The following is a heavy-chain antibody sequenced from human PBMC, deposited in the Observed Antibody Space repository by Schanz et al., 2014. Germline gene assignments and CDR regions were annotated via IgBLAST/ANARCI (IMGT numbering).Heavy chain of an antibody. CDR3: AKQIHYDILTVTRN. CDR1: GYTFTSYG. V-gene: IGHV1-18*01. J-gene: IGHJ4*02. Sequence: QVQLVQSGAEVKKPGASVKVSCKASGYTFTSYGISWVRQAPGQGLEWMGWISAYNGNTKYPQKLQGRVTMTTDTSTSTVYMALTDLRSDDTAVYYCAKQIHYDILTVTRNWGQGTLVTVSS. CDR2: ISAYNGNT. D-gene: IGHD3-9*01.